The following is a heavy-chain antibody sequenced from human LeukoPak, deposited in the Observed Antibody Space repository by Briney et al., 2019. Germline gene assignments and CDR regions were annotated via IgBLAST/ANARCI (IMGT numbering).Heavy chain of an antibody. CDR3: ARGHPYNYGSNYMDV. J-gene: IGHJ6*03. Sequence: GGSLRLSRAASGFNFSAYAMHWVRQAPGKGLEYVSVVTNNGDTTYYANSLKGRFTISRDNSKSTLFLQMDSLRGEDMGVYYCARGHPYNYGSNYMDVWGSGTTVTVS. CDR2: VTNNGDTT. CDR1: GFNFSAYA. D-gene: IGHD3-10*01. V-gene: IGHV3-64*01.